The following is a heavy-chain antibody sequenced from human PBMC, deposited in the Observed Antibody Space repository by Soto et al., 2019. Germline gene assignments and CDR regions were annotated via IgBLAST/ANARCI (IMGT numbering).Heavy chain of an antibody. J-gene: IGHJ6*02. CDR1: GVTFSSYA. CDR3: AKDRAIFGVVPYYYYGMDA. V-gene: IGHV3-23*01. D-gene: IGHD3-3*01. Sequence: PXGSLRLSCAASGVTFSSYAMSWVRQAPGKGLEWVSAISGSGGSTYYADSVKGRFTISRDNSKNTLYLQMNSLRAEDTAVYYCAKDRAIFGVVPYYYYGMDAWGQGTTVTVSS. CDR2: ISGSGGST.